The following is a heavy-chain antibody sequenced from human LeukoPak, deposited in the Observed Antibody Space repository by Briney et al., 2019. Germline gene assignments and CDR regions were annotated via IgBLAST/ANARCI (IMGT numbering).Heavy chain of an antibody. CDR1: GITVSNYG. Sequence: GGSLRLSCAVSGITVSNYGMSWVRQAPGKGPEWVAGISGSGGSAHYADAVKGRFTISRDNPKNTLYLQMNSLRVEDTAVYFCAKRGVVIRVILVGFHKEAYYFDSWGQGALVTVSS. D-gene: IGHD3-22*01. J-gene: IGHJ4*02. CDR3: AKRGVVIRVILVGFHKEAYYFDS. CDR2: ISGSGGSA. V-gene: IGHV3-23*01.